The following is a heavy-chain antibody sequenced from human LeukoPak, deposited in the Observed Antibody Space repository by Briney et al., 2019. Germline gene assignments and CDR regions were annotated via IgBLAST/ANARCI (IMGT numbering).Heavy chain of an antibody. CDR3: AKDLRVVGESSAGPLDH. CDR2: ISGSGYTI. Sequence: AGGSLRLSCAASGFIFSTYAISWVRQAPGRGLECVASISGSGYTIYYADSVKGRFTISRDNSNNTLYLQVNSLRAEDTAIYYCAKDLRVVGESSAGPLDHWGQGTLVTVSS. D-gene: IGHD2-15*01. CDR1: GFIFSTYA. J-gene: IGHJ4*02. V-gene: IGHV3-23*01.